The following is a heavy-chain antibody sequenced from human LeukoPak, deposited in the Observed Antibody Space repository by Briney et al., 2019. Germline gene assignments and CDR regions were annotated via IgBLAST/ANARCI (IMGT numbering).Heavy chain of an antibody. CDR3: TRDYGDYAHFDY. CDR1: GFTFGDYA. V-gene: IGHV3-49*04. D-gene: IGHD4-17*01. CDR2: IRSKAFGGTT. Sequence: GGSLRLSCTASGFTFGDYAMSWVRQAPGKGLEWVGFIRSKAFGGTTEYAASVKGRFTISRDDSKSIAYLQMNSLKTEDTAVYYCTRDYGDYAHFDYWGQGTLVTVSS. J-gene: IGHJ4*02.